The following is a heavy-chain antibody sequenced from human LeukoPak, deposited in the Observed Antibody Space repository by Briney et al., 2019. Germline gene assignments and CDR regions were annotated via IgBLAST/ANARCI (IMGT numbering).Heavy chain of an antibody. CDR1: GFTFSNAW. V-gene: IGHV3-15*01. D-gene: IGHD3-10*01. CDR3: TTRGYYYGSGDDYFDY. CDR2: IKSRTDGGTT. Sequence: GGSLRLSCAASGFTFSNAWMSWVRQAPGKGLEWVGRIKSRTDGGTTDYAAPVKGRFTISRDDSKNTLYLQMNSLKTEDTAVYYCTTRGYYYGSGDDYFDYWGQGTLITVFS. J-gene: IGHJ4*02.